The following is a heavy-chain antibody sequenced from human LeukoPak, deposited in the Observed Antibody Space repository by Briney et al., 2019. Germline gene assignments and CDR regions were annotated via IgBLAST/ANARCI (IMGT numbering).Heavy chain of an antibody. Sequence: ASVKVSCKASGYTFTGYNMHWVRQAPGQGLEWMGWINPNNGDTNYAQKFQGRVSMTRDTSISTAYLELSRLTSDDTAVYYCARGLLDVLTDSLNWFDPWGQGTLVTVSS. CDR1: GYTFTGYN. CDR2: INPNNGDT. D-gene: IGHD3-9*01. V-gene: IGHV1-2*02. CDR3: ARGLLDVLTDSLNWFDP. J-gene: IGHJ5*02.